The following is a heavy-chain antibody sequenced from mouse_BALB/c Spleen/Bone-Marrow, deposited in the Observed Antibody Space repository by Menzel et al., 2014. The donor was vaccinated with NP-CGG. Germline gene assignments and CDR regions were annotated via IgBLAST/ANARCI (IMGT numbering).Heavy chain of an antibody. CDR3: ARWDYAMDY. J-gene: IGHJ4*01. V-gene: IGHV1-54*01. Sequence: QVQLQQPGAELVRPGTSVKVSCKASGYAFTNYLIEWVKQRPGQGLEWIGVINPGSGGTNYNEKFKGKTTQTADKSSSTAYMQLSSLTSDDSAVYFCARWDYAMDYWGQGTSVTVSS. CDR2: INPGSGGT. CDR1: GYAFTNYL.